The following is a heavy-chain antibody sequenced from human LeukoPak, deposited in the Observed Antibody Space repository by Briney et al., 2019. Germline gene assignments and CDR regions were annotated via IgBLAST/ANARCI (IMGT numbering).Heavy chain of an antibody. V-gene: IGHV1-46*01. J-gene: IGHJ4*02. Sequence: ASVKVSCKASGYTFTSYYMHWVRQAPGQGLEWMGIITTSGGSTNYAQNFQGRVTMTRDTSTSTVYMELTSLGSEDTAVYYCARVRTIAAVGPDFDYWGQGTLVTVSS. CDR2: ITTSGGST. D-gene: IGHD6-13*01. CDR3: ARVRTIAAVGPDFDY. CDR1: GYTFTSYY.